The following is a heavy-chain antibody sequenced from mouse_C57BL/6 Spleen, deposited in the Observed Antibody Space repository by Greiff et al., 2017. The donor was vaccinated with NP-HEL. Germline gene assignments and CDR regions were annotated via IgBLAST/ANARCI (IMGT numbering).Heavy chain of an antibody. CDR3: TRDPTTGDFDY. V-gene: IGHV5-9-1*02. CDR2: ISSGGDYI. CDR1: GFTFSSYA. D-gene: IGHD1-1*01. Sequence: EVMLVESGEGLVKPGGSLKLSCAASGFTFSSYAMSWVRQTPEKRLEWVAYISSGGDYIYYADTVKGRFTISRDNARNTLYLQMSSLKSEDTAMYYCTRDPTTGDFDYWGQGTTLTVSS. J-gene: IGHJ2*01.